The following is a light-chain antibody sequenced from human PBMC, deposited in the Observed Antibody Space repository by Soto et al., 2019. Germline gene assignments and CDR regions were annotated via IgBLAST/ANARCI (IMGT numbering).Light chain of an antibody. Sequence: QSALTQPVSVSGSPGQSITISCTGTSSDVGSYNYVSWYQQHPGKAPKLMIYEVSTRPSGVSSRFSGSKSGNTASLTISGLQAEDEADYYCSSYSSSSTVFGTGTKLTVL. CDR2: EVS. CDR3: SSYSSSSTV. V-gene: IGLV2-14*01. CDR1: SSDVGSYNY. J-gene: IGLJ1*01.